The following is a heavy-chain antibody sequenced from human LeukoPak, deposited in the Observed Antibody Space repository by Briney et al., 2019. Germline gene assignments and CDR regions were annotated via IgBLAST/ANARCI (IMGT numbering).Heavy chain of an antibody. J-gene: IGHJ4*02. Sequence: PGGSLRLSCAASGFTFSSYAMSWVRQAPGKGLEWVSAISGSGGSTYYADSVKGRFTISRDNSKNTLYLQMNSLRAEDMAVYYCAKAPIGYSYGLFDYWGQGTLVTVSS. CDR3: AKAPIGYSYGLFDY. CDR2: ISGSGGST. D-gene: IGHD5-18*01. V-gene: IGHV3-23*01. CDR1: GFTFSSYA.